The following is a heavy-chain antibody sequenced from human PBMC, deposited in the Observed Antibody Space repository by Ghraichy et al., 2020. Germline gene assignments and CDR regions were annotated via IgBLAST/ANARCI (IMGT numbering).Heavy chain of an antibody. CDR1: GFSLSTSGVG. V-gene: IGHV2-5*01. D-gene: IGHD3-10*01. CDR2: IYWNDDK. Sequence: SGPTLVKPTQTLTLTCTFSGFSLSTSGVGVGWIRQPPGKALEWLALIYWNDDKRYSPSLKSRLTITKDTSKNQVVLTMTNMDPVDTATYYCAHTPIEWFGVPSYGMDVWGQGTTVTVSS. CDR3: AHTPIEWFGVPSYGMDV. J-gene: IGHJ6*02.